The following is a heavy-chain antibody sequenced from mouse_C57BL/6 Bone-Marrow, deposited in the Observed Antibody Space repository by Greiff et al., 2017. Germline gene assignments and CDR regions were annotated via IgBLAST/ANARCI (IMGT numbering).Heavy chain of an antibody. D-gene: IGHD1-1*01. J-gene: IGHJ1*03. CDR3: ARDGSSSYWYFDV. Sequence: VQLQQSGPELVKPGASVKISCKASGYTFTDYYMNWVKQSPGKSLEWIGDINPNTGGTSYNQKFKGKATLTVDKSSSTAYMELRSLTSEDSAVYYCARDGSSSYWYFDVWGTGTAVTVAS. CDR2: INPNTGGT. V-gene: IGHV1-26*01. CDR1: GYTFTDYY.